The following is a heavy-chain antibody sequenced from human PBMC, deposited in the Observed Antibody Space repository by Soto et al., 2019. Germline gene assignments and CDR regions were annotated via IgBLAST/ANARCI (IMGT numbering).Heavy chain of an antibody. J-gene: IGHJ6*03. Sequence: PSETLSLTCTVSGGSISSYYWSWIRQPPGKGLEWIGYIYYSGSTNYNPSLKSRVTISVDTSKNQFPLKLSSVTAADTAVYYCARRPGDYDFWSGPDYYYYMDVWGKGTTVTVSS. CDR1: GGSISSYY. D-gene: IGHD3-3*01. CDR2: IYYSGST. V-gene: IGHV4-59*01. CDR3: ARRPGDYDFWSGPDYYYYMDV.